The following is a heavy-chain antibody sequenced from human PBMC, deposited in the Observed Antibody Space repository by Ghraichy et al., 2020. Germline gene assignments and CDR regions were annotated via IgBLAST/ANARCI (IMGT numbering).Heavy chain of an antibody. CDR3: ARAKYCTNGVCPYYFDY. CDR2: IYYSGST. D-gene: IGHD2-8*01. J-gene: IGHJ4*02. CDR1: GGSISSYY. Sequence: SETLSLTCTVSGGSISSYYWSWIRQPPGKGLEWIGYIYYSGSTNYNPSLKSRVTISVDTSKNQFSLKLSSVTAADTAVYYCARAKYCTNGVCPYYFDYWGQGTLVTVSS. V-gene: IGHV4-59*01.